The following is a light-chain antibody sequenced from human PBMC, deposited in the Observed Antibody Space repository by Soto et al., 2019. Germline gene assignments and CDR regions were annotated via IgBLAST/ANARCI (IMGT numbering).Light chain of an antibody. J-gene: IGKJ1*01. V-gene: IGKV3-20*01. CDR2: GAS. CDR1: ESVSSN. Sequence: EIVMTQSPVTLSLSPGERATLSCRAGESVSSNLAWYQQKPGQTPRLVIYGASSRATGIPDRFSGSGSGTDFTLTISRLEPEDFAVYYCQQYGSSRTFGQGTKVDI. CDR3: QQYGSSRT.